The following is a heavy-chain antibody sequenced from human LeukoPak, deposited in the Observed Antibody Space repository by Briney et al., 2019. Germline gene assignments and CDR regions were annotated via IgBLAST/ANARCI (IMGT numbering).Heavy chain of an antibody. CDR1: GGSISSGSYY. CDR3: ARDSPYGSHFDY. D-gene: IGHD3-10*01. J-gene: IGHJ4*02. CDR2: IYYSGST. Sequence: PSETLSLTCTVSGGSISSGSYYWSWIRQPAGKGLEWIGYIYYSGSTNYNPSLKSRVTISVDTSKNQFSLKLSSVTAADTAVYFCARDSPYGSHFDYWGQGTLVTVSS. V-gene: IGHV4-61*10.